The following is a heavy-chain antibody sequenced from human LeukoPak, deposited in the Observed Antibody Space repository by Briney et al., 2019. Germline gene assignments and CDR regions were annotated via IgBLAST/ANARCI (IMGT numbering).Heavy chain of an antibody. Sequence: GGSLRLSCAASGFTFSSYAMSWVRQAPGKGLEWVSAISGSGASSYYADSVKGRFTISRDNSKNTQYLQMNSLRAEDTAVHYCAKVSEQWLVPNWFDPWGQGTLVTVSS. D-gene: IGHD6-19*01. V-gene: IGHV3-23*01. J-gene: IGHJ5*02. CDR1: GFTFSSYA. CDR2: ISGSGASS. CDR3: AKVSEQWLVPNWFDP.